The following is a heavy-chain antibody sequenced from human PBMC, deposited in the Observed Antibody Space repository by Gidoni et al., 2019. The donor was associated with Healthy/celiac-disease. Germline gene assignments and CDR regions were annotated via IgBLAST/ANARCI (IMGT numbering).Heavy chain of an antibody. CDR1: GFTFSSYA. V-gene: IGHV3-30-3*01. D-gene: IGHD4-17*01. CDR2: ISYDGSNK. J-gene: IGHJ3*02. Sequence: QVQLVESGGGVVQPGRSLRLSCAASGFTFSSYAMHWVRQAPGKGLEWVAVISYDGSNKYYADSVKGRFTISRDNSKNTLYLQMNSLRAEDTAVYYCAREGTTVTRGAFDIWGQGTMVTVSS. CDR3: AREGTTVTRGAFDI.